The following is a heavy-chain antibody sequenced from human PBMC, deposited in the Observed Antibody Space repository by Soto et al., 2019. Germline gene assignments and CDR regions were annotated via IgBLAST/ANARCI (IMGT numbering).Heavy chain of an antibody. J-gene: IGHJ6*03. V-gene: IGHV4-59*01. D-gene: IGHD1-26*01. CDR2: IYYSGST. Sequence: SETLSLTCTVSGGSICSYYWSWIRQPPGKGLEWIGYIYYSGSTNYNPSLKSRVTISVDTSKNQFSLKLSSVTAADTAVYYCARGSQWELDYYYYYMDVWGKGTTVTVSS. CDR1: GGSICSYY. CDR3: ARGSQWELDYYYYYMDV.